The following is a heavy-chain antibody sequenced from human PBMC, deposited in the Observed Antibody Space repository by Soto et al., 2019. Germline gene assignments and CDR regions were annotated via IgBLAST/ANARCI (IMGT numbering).Heavy chain of an antibody. J-gene: IGHJ6*02. CDR2: INWKSDI. V-gene: IGHV3-9*01. CDR3: ARDLPTFYDFWSGYWPYYGMDV. Sequence: PGGSLRLSCAVSGFTFDYNAMHWVRQSPEKGLEWVSGINWKSDIVYADSVKGRFTISRDNAENSLYLQMNSLRAEDTAVYYCARDLPTFYDFWSGYWPYYGMDVWGQGTTVTVSS. D-gene: IGHD3-3*01. CDR1: GFTFDYNA.